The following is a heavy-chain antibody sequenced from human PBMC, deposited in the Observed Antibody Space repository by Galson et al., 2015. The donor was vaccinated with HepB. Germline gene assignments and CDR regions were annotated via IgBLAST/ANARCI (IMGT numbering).Heavy chain of an antibody. J-gene: IGHJ4*02. CDR1: GFTFGDYA. Sequence: SLRLSCAASGFTFGDYAMSWVRQAPGKGLGWVGFIRSKAYGGTTEYAASVKGRFTISRDDSKSIAYLQMNSLKTEDTAVFYCTRDEAVAGTWEDVYWGQGTLVTVSS. V-gene: IGHV3-49*04. D-gene: IGHD6-19*01. CDR2: IRSKAYGGTT. CDR3: TRDEAVAGTWEDVY.